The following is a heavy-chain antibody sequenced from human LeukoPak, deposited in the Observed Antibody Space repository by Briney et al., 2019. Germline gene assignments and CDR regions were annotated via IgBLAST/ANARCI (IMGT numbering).Heavy chain of an antibody. CDR1: GVTFSSYT. CDR3: ARGGSGGGSCYVPDY. D-gene: IGHD2-15*01. V-gene: IGHV3-64*01. Sequence: GSLRLSCAASGVTFSSYTMHCVRHAPGKGLEYVSAISGNRSSTSYSNSVKGRFTISRDNSTNTLYLQTGSLIAEDVAVYYCARGGSGGGSCYVPDYWGQGTPVTVSS. J-gene: IGHJ4*01. CDR2: ISGNRSST.